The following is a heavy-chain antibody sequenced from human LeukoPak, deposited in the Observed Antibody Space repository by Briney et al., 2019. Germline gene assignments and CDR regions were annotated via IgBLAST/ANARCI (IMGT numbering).Heavy chain of an antibody. J-gene: IGHJ5*01. Sequence: ASVEVSCKASGYTFTGYYLHSMRQAPGQGVEWMGWINPNSGGTNYAQKFQGRVTMARDTSISTAYMELSRLTSDDTAVYYCAREAVGQYSSGWYDFWGQGTLVTVSS. V-gene: IGHV1-2*02. CDR2: INPNSGGT. CDR1: GYTFTGYY. CDR3: AREAVGQYSSGWYDF. D-gene: IGHD6-19*01.